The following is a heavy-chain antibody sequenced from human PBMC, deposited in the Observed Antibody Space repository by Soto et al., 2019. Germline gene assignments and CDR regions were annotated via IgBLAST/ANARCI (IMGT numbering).Heavy chain of an antibody. Sequence: EVQLVESGGGLVQPGGSLRLSCVASGFTFSSDWMHWVRQAPGKRLMWVARIKSDGSSTNYADSVKGRFTISRDNAKKTLYLKMNSLRVEDTAVYYCARVDGSYDKGPFYYYGLDVWGQGTTVTVSS. CDR3: ARVDGSYDKGPFYYYGLDV. V-gene: IGHV3-74*01. J-gene: IGHJ6*02. CDR1: GFTFSSDW. CDR2: IKSDGSST. D-gene: IGHD1-26*01.